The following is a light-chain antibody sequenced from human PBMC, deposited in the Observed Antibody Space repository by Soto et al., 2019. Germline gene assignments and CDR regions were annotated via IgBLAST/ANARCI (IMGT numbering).Light chain of an antibody. J-gene: IGKJ1*01. CDR2: GAS. V-gene: IGKV3-20*01. CDR3: QQYSISART. CDR1: QSVSGSY. Sequence: EIVLTQSPGTLSLSPGERATLSCRASQSVSGSYLAWYQHKPGQAPRLLIYGASSRATGIPDRFSGSGSGTDVTLTISRLEPEDLAVNCCQQYSISARTFGPATQVEIK.